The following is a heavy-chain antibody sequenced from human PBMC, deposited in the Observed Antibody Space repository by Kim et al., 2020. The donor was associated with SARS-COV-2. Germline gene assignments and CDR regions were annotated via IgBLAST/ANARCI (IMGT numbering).Heavy chain of an antibody. V-gene: IGHV1-69*13. CDR2: IIPIFGTA. J-gene: IGHJ4*02. Sequence: SVKVSCKASGGTFSSYAISWVRQAPGQGLEWMGGIIPIFGTANYAQKFQGRVTITADESTSTAYMELSSLRSEDTGVYYCASSRDGYNTDYWGQGTLVTVSS. CDR3: ASSRDGYNTDY. CDR1: GGTFSSYA. D-gene: IGHD5-12*01.